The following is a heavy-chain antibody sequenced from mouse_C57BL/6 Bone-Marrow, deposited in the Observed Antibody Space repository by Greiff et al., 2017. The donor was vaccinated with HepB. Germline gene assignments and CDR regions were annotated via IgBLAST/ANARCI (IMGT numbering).Heavy chain of an antibody. J-gene: IGHJ2*01. CDR2: IYPRSGNT. V-gene: IGHV1-81*01. Sequence: VQGVESGAELARPGASVKLSCKASGYTFTSYGLSWVKQSTGQGLEWIGEIYPRSGNTYYNEKFKGKATLTADKSSSTAYMELRSLTSEDSAVYFCARWGPYYYGSSCDYFDYWGQGTTLTVSS. CDR1: GYTFTSYG. CDR3: ARWGPYYYGSSCDYFDY. D-gene: IGHD1-1*01.